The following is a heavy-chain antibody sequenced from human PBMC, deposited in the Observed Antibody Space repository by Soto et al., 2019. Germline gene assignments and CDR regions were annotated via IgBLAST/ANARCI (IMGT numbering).Heavy chain of an antibody. Sequence: QVELQQWGPGLVKPSETLSLTCTIHDGSFIGYFWSWIRQSPEKGLEWIGEINHSGRTSYNLSLRSRLTISVYTSTNQFSLKLTSVTAADTAVYYWARGYVRATAYFAAWGQGSPVIVSS. CDR2: INHSGRT. D-gene: IGHD2-21*02. CDR1: DGSFIGYF. J-gene: IGHJ4*02. V-gene: IGHV4-34*01. CDR3: ARGYVRATAYFAA.